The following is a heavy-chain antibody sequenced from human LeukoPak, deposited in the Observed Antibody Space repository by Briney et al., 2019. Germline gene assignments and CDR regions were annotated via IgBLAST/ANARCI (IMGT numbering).Heavy chain of an antibody. CDR2: INPNSGGT. J-gene: IGHJ4*02. V-gene: IGHV1-2*02. CDR1: GYTFTGYY. CDR3: ARAITIFGVALSDY. Sequence: ASVKVSCKASGYTFTGYYMHWVRQAPGQGLEWMGWINPNSGGTNYAQKFQGRVTMTRDTSISTAYMELSRLRSDDTAVYYCARAITIFGVALSDYWGQGTLVTVSS. D-gene: IGHD3-3*01.